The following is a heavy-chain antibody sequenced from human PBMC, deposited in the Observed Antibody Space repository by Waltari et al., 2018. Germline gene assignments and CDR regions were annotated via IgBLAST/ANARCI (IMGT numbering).Heavy chain of an antibody. J-gene: IGHJ4*02. V-gene: IGHV4-4*02. D-gene: IGHD2-15*01. CDR1: GASMSENYW. CDR2: IHRSGRT. Sequence: QLQLQQSGPGLVKPSESLSLTCGVSGASMSENYWWSWVRQSPEKGLGWIGQIHRSGRTYYNPSLESRVSVSMDTSNNKFFLKLSSAIAADTAVYYCARDRGRGLYFDSWGQGTLVTVSP. CDR3: ARDRGRGLYFDS.